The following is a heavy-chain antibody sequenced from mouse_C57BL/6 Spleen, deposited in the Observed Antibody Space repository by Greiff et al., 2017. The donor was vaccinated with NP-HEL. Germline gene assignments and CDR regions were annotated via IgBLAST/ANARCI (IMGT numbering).Heavy chain of an antibody. Sequence: QVTLKECGPGILQSSQTLSLTCSFSGFSLSTSGMGVSWIRQPSGKGLEWLAHIYWDDDKRYNPSLKSRLTISKDTSRNQVFLKITSVDTADTATYYCARSPGSSHWYFDVWGTGTTVTVSS. CDR1: GFSLSTSGMG. V-gene: IGHV8-12*01. D-gene: IGHD1-1*01. J-gene: IGHJ1*03. CDR2: IYWDDDK. CDR3: ARSPGSSHWYFDV.